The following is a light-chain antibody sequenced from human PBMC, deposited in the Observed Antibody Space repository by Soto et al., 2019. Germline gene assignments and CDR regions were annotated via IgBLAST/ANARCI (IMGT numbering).Light chain of an antibody. CDR2: KAS. CDR3: QHYNTYPWT. V-gene: IGKV1-5*03. Sequence: DIQMTQSPSTLSASVGDRVTITCRASQSISNRLAWYQQKPGKGPKLLIYKASHLESGVPSRFSGSGSGTEFTLTISSLQPGDFATYYCQHYNTYPWTFGHGTKVDIK. CDR1: QSISNR. J-gene: IGKJ1*01.